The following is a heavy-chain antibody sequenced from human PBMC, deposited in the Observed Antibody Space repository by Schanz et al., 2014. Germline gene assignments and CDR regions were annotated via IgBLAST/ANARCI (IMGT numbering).Heavy chain of an antibody. V-gene: IGHV3-23*04. CDR2: LSARGHRT. CDR1: GFSFGSYA. J-gene: IGHJ4*02. D-gene: IGHD6-19*01. CDR3: ARHPSGWFIGHCDY. Sequence: EVQLVESGGGLVQRGGSLRLSCAASGFSFGSYAMSWVRQAPGRGLEWVSALSARGHRTQYADSVMGRFTISSDISKNMLYLQMNSLRAEDTALYYCARHPSGWFIGHCDYWGQGTLVTVSS.